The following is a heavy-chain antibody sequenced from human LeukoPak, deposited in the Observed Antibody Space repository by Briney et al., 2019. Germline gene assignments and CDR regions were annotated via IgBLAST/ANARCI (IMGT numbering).Heavy chain of an antibody. J-gene: IGHJ3*02. CDR2: ISSSSCYI. CDR3: ARDQVWFGEWPDAFDI. CDR1: GFTFSSYS. D-gene: IGHD3-10*01. Sequence: GGSLRLSCAASGFTFSSYSMNWVRQAPGKGLEWVSSISSSSCYIYYADSVKGRFTISRDNAKNSLYLQMNSLRAEDTAVYYCARDQVWFGEWPDAFDIWGQGTMVTVSS. V-gene: IGHV3-21*01.